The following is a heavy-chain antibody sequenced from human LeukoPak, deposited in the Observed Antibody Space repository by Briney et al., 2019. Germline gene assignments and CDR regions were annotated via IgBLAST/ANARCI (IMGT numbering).Heavy chain of an antibody. D-gene: IGHD3-10*01. CDR3: ARPERAYYGPGYAFDI. V-gene: IGHV3-7*01. CDR1: GFTFSSYW. CDR2: IKQDGSEK. J-gene: IGHJ3*02. Sequence: PGGSLRLSCAASGFTFSSYWMSWVRQAPGKGLEWVANIKQDGSEKYYVDSVKGRFTVSRDNAKNSLYLQMNSLRAEDTAVYYCARPERAYYGPGYAFDIWGQGTMVTVSS.